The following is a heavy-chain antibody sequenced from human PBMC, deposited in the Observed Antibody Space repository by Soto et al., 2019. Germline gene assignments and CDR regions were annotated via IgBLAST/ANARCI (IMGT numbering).Heavy chain of an antibody. J-gene: IGHJ3*02. CDR1: GGSISSYY. Sequence: SETLSLTCTVSGGSISSYYWSWIRQPPGKGLEWIGYIYYSGSTNYNPSLKSRATISVDTSKNQFSLKLDSVTAADTAVYYCAIADSSGWGDAFDIWGQGTMVTVSS. D-gene: IGHD6-19*01. CDR2: IYYSGST. V-gene: IGHV4-59*08. CDR3: AIADSSGWGDAFDI.